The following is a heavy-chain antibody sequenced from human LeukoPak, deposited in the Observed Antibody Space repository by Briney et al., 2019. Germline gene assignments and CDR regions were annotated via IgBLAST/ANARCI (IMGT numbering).Heavy chain of an antibody. V-gene: IGHV4-39*01. CDR3: AKSGGYGLIDY. J-gene: IGHJ4*02. D-gene: IGHD1-26*01. Sequence: SETLSLTCTVSGGSISSSTYYWGWIRQPPGKGLEWIGSIYSSGSTYYNASLQSRVTISIETSKNQISLRLNSVTAADTAMYYCAKSGGYGLIDYWGQGTLVTVSS. CDR1: GGSISSSTYY. CDR2: IYSSGST.